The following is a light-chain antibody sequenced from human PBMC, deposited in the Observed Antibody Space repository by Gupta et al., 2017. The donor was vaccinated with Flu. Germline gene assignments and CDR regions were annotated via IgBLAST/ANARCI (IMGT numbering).Light chain of an antibody. CDR2: AAV. CDR3: HQSYNTPYT. Sequence: DIQMTQSPSSLSASVGDRVTITCRASQNIRTHLQWYQQKPGKAPRLLISAAVSLHSGVPSRFSSSGSGTDFTLTISRLQPEDFATYYGHQSYNTPYTFGQGTKLEIK. J-gene: IGKJ2*01. CDR1: QNIRTH. V-gene: IGKV1-39*01.